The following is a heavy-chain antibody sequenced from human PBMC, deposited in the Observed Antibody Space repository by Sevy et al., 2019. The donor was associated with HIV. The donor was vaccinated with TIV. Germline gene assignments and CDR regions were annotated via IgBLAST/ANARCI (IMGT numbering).Heavy chain of an antibody. CDR1: GFTFSSYA. CDR3: AKDPSYYDFWSGYHN. D-gene: IGHD3-3*01. Sequence: GGSLRLSCAASGFTFSSYAMSWVRQAPGKGLEWVSAISGSGGSTYYADSVKGRFTISRDNSKNMLYLQMNSLRAEDTAVYYFAKDPSYYDFWSGYHNWGQGTLVTVSS. J-gene: IGHJ4*02. V-gene: IGHV3-23*01. CDR2: ISGSGGST.